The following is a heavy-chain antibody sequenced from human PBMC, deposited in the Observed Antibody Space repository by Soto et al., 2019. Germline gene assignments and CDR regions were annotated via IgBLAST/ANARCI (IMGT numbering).Heavy chain of an antibody. Sequence: PGGSLRLSCEASGFTFNDYSMDWVRQAPEKGLEWVSSISSSGGSTYYADSVKGRFTISRDNSKNTLYLQMNSLRAEDTAVYYCAKDMRVVVRIYGMDVWGQGTTVTVSS. CDR1: GFTFNDYS. CDR2: ISSSGGST. V-gene: IGHV3-23*01. CDR3: AKDMRVVVRIYGMDV. D-gene: IGHD2-21*01. J-gene: IGHJ6*02.